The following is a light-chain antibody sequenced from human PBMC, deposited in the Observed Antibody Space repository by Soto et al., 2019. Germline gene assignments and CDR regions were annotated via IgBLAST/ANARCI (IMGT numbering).Light chain of an antibody. Sequence: DIHLPQSPSFLSASVGDRVTITCRPSQAVPNNMAWYQQKPGKPPKLLIYEESTLHSGVPSRFSGRKSGTQFTLTIDSLQPADFATAYCQQVKTYPRTFGGGTKVEIK. J-gene: IGKJ4*01. V-gene: IGKV1-9*01. CDR1: QAVPNN. CDR3: QQVKTYPRT. CDR2: EES.